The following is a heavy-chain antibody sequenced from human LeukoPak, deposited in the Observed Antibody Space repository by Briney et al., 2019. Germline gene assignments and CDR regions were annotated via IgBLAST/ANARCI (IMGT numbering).Heavy chain of an antibody. Sequence: GGSLRLSCAASGFTFSTYSMNWVRQAPGKGLEWVSYIISSSSTIYYADSVKGRFTISRDNAKNSLYLQMNSLRAEDTAGYYCARGRSGYYYMDVWGKGTTVTVSS. J-gene: IGHJ6*03. V-gene: IGHV3-48*04. D-gene: IGHD3-3*01. CDR2: IISSSSTI. CDR3: ARGRSGYYYMDV. CDR1: GFTFSTYS.